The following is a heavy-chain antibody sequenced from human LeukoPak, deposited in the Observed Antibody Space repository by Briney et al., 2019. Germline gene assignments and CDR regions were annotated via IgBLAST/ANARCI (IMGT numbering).Heavy chain of an antibody. V-gene: IGHV4-30-2*01. CDR3: AGDFGSGSYRFDY. CDR2: IYHSGTT. CDR1: GVSISSGDYS. D-gene: IGHD3-10*01. J-gene: IGHJ4*02. Sequence: SETLSLTCAVSGVSISSGDYSWSWLRQPPGTGREGVGYIYHSGTTYYNPSLKSRSTISLDRSKNQFSLKLTSVTAADTAVYYCAGDFGSGSYRFDYWGQGTLVTVSS.